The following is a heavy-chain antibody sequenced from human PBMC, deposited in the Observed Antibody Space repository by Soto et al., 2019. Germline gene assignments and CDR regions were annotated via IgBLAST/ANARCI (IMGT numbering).Heavy chain of an antibody. CDR2: IYYSGST. D-gene: IGHD1-26*01. V-gene: IGHV4-31*03. Sequence: SETLSLTCTVSGGSISSGGYYWSWIRQHPGKGLEWIGYIYYSGSTYYNPSLKSRVNISVDTSKNQFSLKLSSVTAADTAVYYCARDQGSYYGLHWFDPWGQGTLVTVSS. CDR3: ARDQGSYYGLHWFDP. CDR1: GGSISSGGYY. J-gene: IGHJ5*02.